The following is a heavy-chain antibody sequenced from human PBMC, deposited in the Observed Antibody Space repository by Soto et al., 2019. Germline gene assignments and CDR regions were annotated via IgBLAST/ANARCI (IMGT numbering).Heavy chain of an antibody. V-gene: IGHV3-21*06. CDR2: ISSTTNYI. Sequence: LRLSCAASGFTYTRYSVNWVRQAPGKGLEWVSSISSTTNYIYYGDSMKGRFTISRDNAKNSLYLEMNSLRAEDTAVYYCARESEDLTSNFDYWGQGTLVTVSS. CDR3: ARESEDLTSNFDY. CDR1: GFTYTRYS. J-gene: IGHJ4*02.